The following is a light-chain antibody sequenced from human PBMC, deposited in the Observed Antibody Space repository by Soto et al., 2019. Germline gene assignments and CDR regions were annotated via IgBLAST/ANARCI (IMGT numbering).Light chain of an antibody. CDR1: RSNIGNNA. CDR3: ATWADSLNARGV. CDR2: NNN. J-gene: IGLJ3*02. V-gene: IGLV1-44*01. Sequence: QPVLTQTPSASGTPGQTVTISCSGSRSNIGNNAVSWYQQFPGTAPKLLIYNNNQRPSGVPDRFSGSKSGTSASLAISGLQSEDEADYYCATWADSLNARGVFGGGTQLTVL.